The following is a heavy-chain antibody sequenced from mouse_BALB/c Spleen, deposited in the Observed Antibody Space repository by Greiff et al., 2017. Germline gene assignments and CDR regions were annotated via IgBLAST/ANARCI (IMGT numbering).Heavy chain of an antibody. Sequence: VQLQQSGPGLVAPSQSLSITCTVSGFSLTSYDISWIRQPPGKGLEWLGVIWTGGGTNYNSAFMSRLSISKDNSKSQVFLKMNSLQTDDTAIYYCVRGGYYYGSSYGYWYFDVWGAGTTVTVSS. D-gene: IGHD1-1*01. V-gene: IGHV2-9-2*01. J-gene: IGHJ1*01. CDR3: VRGGYYYGSSYGYWYFDV. CDR1: GFSLTSYD. CDR2: IWTGGGT.